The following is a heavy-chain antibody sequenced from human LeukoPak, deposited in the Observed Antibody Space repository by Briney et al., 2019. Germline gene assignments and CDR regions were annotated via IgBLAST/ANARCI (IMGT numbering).Heavy chain of an antibody. J-gene: IGHJ4*02. D-gene: IGHD3-22*01. CDR3: AKQPPASNSYYPYYFDY. Sequence: GGSLRLSCAASGFTFSNYAMNWVRQAPGKGLEWVSTISGSGSTTYYADSVKGRFTISRDTSKNTLYLQMNSLRAEDTAVYYCAKQPPASNSYYPYYFDYWRQGTLLTVSS. V-gene: IGHV3-23*01. CDR1: GFTFSNYA. CDR2: ISGSGSTT.